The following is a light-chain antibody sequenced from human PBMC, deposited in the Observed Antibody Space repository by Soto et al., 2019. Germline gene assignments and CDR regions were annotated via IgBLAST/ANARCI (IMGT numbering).Light chain of an antibody. CDR3: QQYSNWPPMFT. J-gene: IGKJ2*01. V-gene: IGKV3-15*01. CDR2: GAS. CDR1: QSVSSN. Sequence: EIVMTQSPATLSVSPGERAALSCRASQSVSSNLAWYQQKPGQPPRLLIYGASTRATGIPARFSGSGSGTEFTLTISSLQSEDFAVYYCQQYSNWPPMFTFGQGTKLEIK.